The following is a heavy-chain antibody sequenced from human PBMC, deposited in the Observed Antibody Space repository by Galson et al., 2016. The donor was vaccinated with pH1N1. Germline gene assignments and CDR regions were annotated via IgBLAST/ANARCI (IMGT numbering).Heavy chain of an antibody. V-gene: IGHV4-59*11. CDR2: IYYSGST. CDR1: GGSISSHY. J-gene: IGHJ2*01. CDR3: ARGDYDIFDGSRKTWYFDL. Sequence: LSLTCTVSGGSISSHYWSWIRQPPGKGLEWIGYIYYSGSTDYNSSLKRRVTISVDTSTNQFSLKLSSVTAADTAVYFCARGDYDIFDGSRKTWYFDLWGRGTLVTVSS. D-gene: IGHD3-9*01.